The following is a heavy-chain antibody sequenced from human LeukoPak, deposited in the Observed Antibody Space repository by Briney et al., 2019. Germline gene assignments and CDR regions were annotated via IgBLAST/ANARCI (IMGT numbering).Heavy chain of an antibody. CDR2: IYYSGST. D-gene: IGHD3-16*01. CDR3: AAEARTGGVTVFDS. Sequence: PSETLSLTCTVSGGSISSYYWSWIRQPPGKGLEWIGYIYYSGSTNYNPSLKSRVTISVDTSKNQFSLKLSSVTAADTAVYYCAAEARTGGVTVFDSWGQGALVTVSS. J-gene: IGHJ4*02. V-gene: IGHV4-59*01. CDR1: GGSISSYY.